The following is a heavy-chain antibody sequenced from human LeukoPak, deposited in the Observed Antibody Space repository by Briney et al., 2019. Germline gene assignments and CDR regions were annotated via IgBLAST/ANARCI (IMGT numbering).Heavy chain of an antibody. D-gene: IGHD6-19*01. Sequence: PSETLSLTCTVSGGSISSYYWSWIRQPPGKGLEWIGYIYYSGSTNYNPSLKSRVTISVDTSKNQFSLKLSSVTAADTAVYYCAGAYSSGWLNYYYYYYMDVWGKGTTVTVSS. CDR3: AGAYSSGWLNYYYYYYMDV. J-gene: IGHJ6*03. V-gene: IGHV4-59*01. CDR2: IYYSGST. CDR1: GGSISSYY.